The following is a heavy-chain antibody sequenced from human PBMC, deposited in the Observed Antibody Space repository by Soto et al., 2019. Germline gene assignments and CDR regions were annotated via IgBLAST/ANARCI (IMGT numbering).Heavy chain of an antibody. CDR1: GFTFSSYA. V-gene: IGHV3-23*01. CDR3: AKGSGVDTAIGY. Sequence: EVQLLESGGGLVQPGGSPRLSCAASGFTFSSYAMSWVRQAPGKGLEWVSAISGSGGSTYYADSVKGRFTISRDNSKNTLYLQMNSLRAEDTAVYYCAKGSGVDTAIGYWGQGTLVTVSS. D-gene: IGHD5-18*01. CDR2: ISGSGGST. J-gene: IGHJ4*02.